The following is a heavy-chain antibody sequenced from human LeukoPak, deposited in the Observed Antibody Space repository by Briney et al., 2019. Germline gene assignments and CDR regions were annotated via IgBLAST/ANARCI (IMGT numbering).Heavy chain of an antibody. CDR3: ARHKYGDIVVVPAAPPEDYGMDV. J-gene: IGHJ6*02. CDR2: IYYSGST. CDR1: GGSISSYY. Sequence: SETLSLTCTVSGGSISSYYWSWIRQPPGKGLDWIGYIYYSGSTHYNPSLKSRVTISVDTYKTQSSLKLSSVTPADTAVYYCARHKYGDIVVVPAAPPEDYGMDVWGQGTTVTVSS. V-gene: IGHV4-59*08. D-gene: IGHD2-2*01.